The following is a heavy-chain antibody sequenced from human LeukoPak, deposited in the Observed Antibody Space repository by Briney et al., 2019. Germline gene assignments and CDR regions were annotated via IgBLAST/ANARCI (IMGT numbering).Heavy chain of an antibody. J-gene: IGHJ6*03. Sequence: PGGSLRLFCAASGFTFSSYGMSWARQAPGKGLEWVSGISGSGGSTYYADSVKGRFTIPRDNSKNTLYLQMNSLRAEDTAVYYCAKGPQSTYYYYMDVWGKGTTVTVSS. CDR2: ISGSGGST. D-gene: IGHD2-2*01. CDR1: GFTFSSYG. V-gene: IGHV3-23*01. CDR3: AKGPQSTYYYYMDV.